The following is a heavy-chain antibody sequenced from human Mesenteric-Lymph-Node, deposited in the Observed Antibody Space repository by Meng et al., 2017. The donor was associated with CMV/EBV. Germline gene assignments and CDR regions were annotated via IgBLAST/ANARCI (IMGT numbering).Heavy chain of an antibody. Sequence: TFSNYAINWVRQAPGQGLEWMGWINAGNGNTKYSQKFQGRVTITRDTSASTAYMELSSLRSEDTAVYYCAREGATYYYGSGSYQLDHWGQGTLVTVSS. V-gene: IGHV1-3*01. CDR3: AREGATYYYGSGSYQLDH. J-gene: IGHJ4*02. D-gene: IGHD3-10*01. CDR1: TFSNYA. CDR2: INAGNGNT.